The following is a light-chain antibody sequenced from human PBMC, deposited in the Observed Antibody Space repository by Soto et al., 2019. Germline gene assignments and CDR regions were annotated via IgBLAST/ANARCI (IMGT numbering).Light chain of an antibody. CDR2: LGS. J-gene: IGKJ2*01. V-gene: IGKV2-28*01. Sequence: DIVMTQSPLSLPVTPGEPASISCRSSQSLLHSNGYNYLGWYLQKPGQSPQLLVYLGSNRASGVPDRFSGSGSGTDFTLKISRVEAEDVGVYYCMQALQTPYTFGQGTKLDIK. CDR3: MQALQTPYT. CDR1: QSLLHSNGYNY.